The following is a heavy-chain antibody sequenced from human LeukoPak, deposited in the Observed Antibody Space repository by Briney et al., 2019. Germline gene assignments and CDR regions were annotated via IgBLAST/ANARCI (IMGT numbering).Heavy chain of an antibody. Sequence: GSLRLSCITSGFIFSDHYMDWVRQAPGKGLEWVGHIRKKVHGYSTEYAASVQGRFTISRDDSKNSLYLQMNSLKTEDTAMYFCTRVISEIYFFDYWGQGALVTVSS. CDR2: IRKKVHGYST. D-gene: IGHD2/OR15-2a*01. CDR1: GFIFSDHY. J-gene: IGHJ4*02. CDR3: TRVISEIYFFDY. V-gene: IGHV3-72*01.